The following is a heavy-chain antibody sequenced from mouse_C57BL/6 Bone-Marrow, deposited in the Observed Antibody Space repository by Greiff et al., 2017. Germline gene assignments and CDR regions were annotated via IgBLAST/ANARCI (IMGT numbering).Heavy chain of an antibody. CDR1: GFSLTSYG. Sequence: QVQLKQSGPGLVQPSQSLSITCTVSGFSLTSYGVHWVRQSPGKGLEWLGVIWRGGSTDYNAAFMSRLSITKDNSTSHVFFKMNSLQADDTAKYYCAKNPSLGAWFADWGQGTLVTVSA. D-gene: IGHD6-2*01. J-gene: IGHJ3*01. CDR2: IWRGGST. CDR3: AKNPSLGAWFAD. V-gene: IGHV2-5*01.